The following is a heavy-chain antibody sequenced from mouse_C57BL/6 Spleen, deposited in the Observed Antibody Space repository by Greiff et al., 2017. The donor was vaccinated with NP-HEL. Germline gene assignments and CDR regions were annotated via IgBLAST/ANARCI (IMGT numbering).Heavy chain of an antibody. CDR1: GYTFTSYW. CDR2: IDPSDSYT. Sequence: QVQLQQPGAKLVMPGASVKLSCKASGYTFTSYWMHWVKQRPGQGLEWIGEIDPSDSYTNYNQKFKGKSTLTVDKSSSTAYMQLSSLTSEDSAVYYCARFRYGSSWYFDVWGTGTTVTVSS. V-gene: IGHV1-69*01. J-gene: IGHJ1*03. D-gene: IGHD1-1*01. CDR3: ARFRYGSSWYFDV.